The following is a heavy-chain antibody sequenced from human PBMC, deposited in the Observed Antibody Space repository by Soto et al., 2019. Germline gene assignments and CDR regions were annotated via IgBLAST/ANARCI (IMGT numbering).Heavy chain of an antibody. J-gene: IGHJ4*02. V-gene: IGHV1-18*04. D-gene: IGHD2-2*01. CDR3: ARACSSTCNGADY. CDR1: GYTFTSYG. CDR2: ISANNDNT. Sequence: QVQLVQSGAEVKKPGDSVKVSCKASGYTFTSYGITWVRQAPGQGLEWMGWISANNDNTRFAQNLQGRVTMTTDTSTSTAYLELRSLTSDDTAVYYCARACSSTCNGADYWGQGTLVTVSS.